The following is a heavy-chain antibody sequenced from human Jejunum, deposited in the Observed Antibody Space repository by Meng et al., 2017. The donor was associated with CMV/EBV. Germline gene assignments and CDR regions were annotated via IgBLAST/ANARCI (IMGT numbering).Heavy chain of an antibody. Sequence: LSWLASGFTFSTYAMYWVRPAPGKGLGWVSGITSSGDAYYADSVKGRFTISRDNSKSTQYLQLNSLRAEDTALYYCTSGRPGDFGHWAQGTLVTVSS. V-gene: IGHV3-23*01. CDR2: ITSSGDA. D-gene: IGHD6-6*01. J-gene: IGHJ4*02. CDR1: GFTFSTYA. CDR3: TSGRPGDFGH.